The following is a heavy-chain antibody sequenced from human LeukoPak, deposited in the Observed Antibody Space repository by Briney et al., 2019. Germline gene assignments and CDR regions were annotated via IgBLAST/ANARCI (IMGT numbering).Heavy chain of an antibody. V-gene: IGHV4-61*02. CDR3: ARDTRDAFDI. CDR1: GGSISSGSYY. J-gene: IGHJ3*02. CDR2: IYTSGST. Sequence: PSQTLSLTCTVSGGSISSGSYYWSWIRQPAGKGLEWIGRIYTSGSTSYHPSLKSRVTISVDRSKNQFSLKLRSVTAADTAVYYCARDTRDAFDIWGQGTMVTVSS.